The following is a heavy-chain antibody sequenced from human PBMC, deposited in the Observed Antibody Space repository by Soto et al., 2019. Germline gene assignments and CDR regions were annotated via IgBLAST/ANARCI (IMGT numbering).Heavy chain of an antibody. D-gene: IGHD3-16*01. V-gene: IGHV4-61*01. CDR1: GGSVSSGNYY. J-gene: IGHJ6*02. CDR2: IYYSGST. CDR3: ARDLRGGGDYLYYSLDV. Sequence: PSETLSLTCTVSGGSVSSGNYYWSWIRQPPGKGLEWIGYIYYSGSTNYNPSLESRVTISLDTSKSQFSLKMSSVTAADTALYYCARDLRGGGDYLYYSLDVWGQGPTVTVSS.